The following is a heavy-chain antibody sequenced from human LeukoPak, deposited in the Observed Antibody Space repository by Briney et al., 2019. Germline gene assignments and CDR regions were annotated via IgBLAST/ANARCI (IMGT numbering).Heavy chain of an antibody. Sequence: PSETLSLTCTVSGGSISSSSYYWGWIRQPPGKGLEWIGRIYNSGSINYNPSLKSRVTMSVDTSKNQFSLKLSPVTAADTAVYYCARDRSAYCGGDCYSTYYFDYWGQGTLVTVSS. V-gene: IGHV4-39*07. D-gene: IGHD2-21*02. CDR1: GGSISSSSYY. CDR2: IYNSGSI. CDR3: ARDRSAYCGGDCYSTYYFDY. J-gene: IGHJ4*02.